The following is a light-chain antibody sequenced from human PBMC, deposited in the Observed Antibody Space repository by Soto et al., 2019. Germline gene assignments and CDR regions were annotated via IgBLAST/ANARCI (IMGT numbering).Light chain of an antibody. CDR1: SSDVGSYNL. CDR2: EGT. CDR3: SSYAGTITFEDVI. Sequence: QSALTQPASVSGSPGQSITISCTGSSSDVGSYNLVSWYQQHPGKAPKLMIYEGTKRPSGVSNRFSGSKSGNTVASLTISGLQAEDEADYYCSSYAGTITFEDVIFGGGTKLTVL. V-gene: IGLV2-23*03. J-gene: IGLJ2*01.